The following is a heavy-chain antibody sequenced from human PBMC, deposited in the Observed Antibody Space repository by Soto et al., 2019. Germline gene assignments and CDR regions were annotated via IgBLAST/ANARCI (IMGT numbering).Heavy chain of an antibody. CDR2: TRAYNGNT. V-gene: IGHV1-18*01. J-gene: IGHJ6*02. CDR1: GYTFTSNR. Sequence: QVQLVQSGAEVKKPGASVKVSYKASGYTFTSNRISWVRQAPGQGLEWMGWTRAYNGNTNYAQKLQGRVTMTTDTSTSTADMELRSLRSDDTAVYYCARDLPTMDVWGQGTTVTVS. CDR3: ARDLPTMDV.